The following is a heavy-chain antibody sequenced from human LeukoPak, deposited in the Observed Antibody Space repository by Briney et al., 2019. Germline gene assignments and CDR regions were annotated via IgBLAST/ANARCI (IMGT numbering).Heavy chain of an antibody. Sequence: ASVKVSCKASGYTFTSYDINWVRQATGQGLEWMGWMNPNSGNTGYAKKFQGRVTITRNTSISTAYMELSNLRSEDTAVYYCARGPPAVAATEDWFDPWGQGTLVTVSS. V-gene: IGHV1-8*01. D-gene: IGHD6-19*01. CDR1: GYTFTSYD. J-gene: IGHJ5*02. CDR2: MNPNSGNT. CDR3: ARGPPAVAATEDWFDP.